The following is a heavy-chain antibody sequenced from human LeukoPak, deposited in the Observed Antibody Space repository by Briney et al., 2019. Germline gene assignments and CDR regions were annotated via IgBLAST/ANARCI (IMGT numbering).Heavy chain of an antibody. CDR2: NPDDSDT. CDR3: ARSYSSSWGAFDI. Sequence: GESLKISCKGSGDTFTTYWIGWVRQMPGKGLEWMGINPDDSDTRYSPSFQGQVTISADKSISTAYLQWSSLKASDTAMYYCARSYSSSWGAFDIWGQGTMATVSS. V-gene: IGHV5-51*01. J-gene: IGHJ3*02. D-gene: IGHD6-13*01. CDR1: GDTFTTYW.